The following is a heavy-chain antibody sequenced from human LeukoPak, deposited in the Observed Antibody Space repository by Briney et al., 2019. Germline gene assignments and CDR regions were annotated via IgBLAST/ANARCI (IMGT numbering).Heavy chain of an antibody. CDR1: GFTFSSYS. V-gene: IGHV3-48*01. J-gene: IGHJ4*02. CDR2: ISSSTSTI. Sequence: PVGSLRLSCAASGFTFSSYSMNWVRQAPGKGLEWVSYISSSTSTIYYADSVKGRFTISRDNGKDSLYLQMNSLRAEDTAVYYCARSSYGYAFFDFWGQGALVTVSS. D-gene: IGHD5-18*01. CDR3: ARSSYGYAFFDF.